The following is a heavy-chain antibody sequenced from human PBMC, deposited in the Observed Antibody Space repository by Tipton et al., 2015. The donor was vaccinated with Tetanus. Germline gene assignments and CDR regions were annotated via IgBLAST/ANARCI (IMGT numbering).Heavy chain of an antibody. Sequence: SLRLSCAASGFTFSSYAMSWVRQAPGKGLGWVSTISGSGDTTYYSDSVKGRFTISRDNSKNTLYLQMNSLRDDGSAVYYCAKNSADAAYFYVGMDVWVQGTTLTVS. CDR1: GFTFSSYA. CDR3: AKNSADAAYFYVGMDV. J-gene: IGHJ6*02. V-gene: IGHV3-23*01. CDR2: ISGSGDTT. D-gene: IGHD4-23*01.